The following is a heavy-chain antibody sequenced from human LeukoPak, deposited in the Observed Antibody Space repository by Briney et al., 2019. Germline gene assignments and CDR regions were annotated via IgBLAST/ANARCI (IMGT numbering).Heavy chain of an antibody. Sequence: ASVKVSCKASGYTFTGYYMHWVRQAPGQGLEWMGWINPTSGGTNYAQKFQGRVTMTRDTSISTAYMELSRLRSDDTAVYYCAREAALVYYDRSGYNYWGQETLVTVSS. CDR3: AREAALVYYDRSGYNY. CDR2: INPTSGGT. V-gene: IGHV1-2*02. CDR1: GYTFTGYY. J-gene: IGHJ4*02. D-gene: IGHD3-22*01.